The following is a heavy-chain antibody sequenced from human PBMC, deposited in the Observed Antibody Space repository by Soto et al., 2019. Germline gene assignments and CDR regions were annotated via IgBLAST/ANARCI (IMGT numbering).Heavy chain of an antibody. V-gene: IGHV4-59*01. J-gene: IGHJ3*02. CDR3: ATYVPDKLAVAGTSDAVDI. D-gene: IGHD6-19*01. Sequence: SETLSLTCTFSVVSISSYYWSWIRHPPGKGLEWIADIYYSGSTNYSPSLKSRVTISVDTSKNQFSLNLSSVTAADTAVYFCATYVPDKLAVAGTSDAVDIWGQGTMVIVS. CDR2: IYYSGST. CDR1: VVSISSYY.